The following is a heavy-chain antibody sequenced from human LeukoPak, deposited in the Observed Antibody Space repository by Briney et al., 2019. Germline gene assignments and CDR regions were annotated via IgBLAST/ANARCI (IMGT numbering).Heavy chain of an antibody. J-gene: IGHJ5*02. Sequence: SETLSLTCSVYGGSFSAYYWIWIPHSPEMGLQWIGEISHRGSTNSNPSFRSRFTMSVATSKHQFSLKLRSVTAADSAVYYCARDGYSIGRAFDPWGQGMLVTVSS. CDR3: ARDGYSIGRAFDP. CDR1: GGSFSAYY. D-gene: IGHD5-18*01. CDR2: ISHRGST. V-gene: IGHV4-34*01.